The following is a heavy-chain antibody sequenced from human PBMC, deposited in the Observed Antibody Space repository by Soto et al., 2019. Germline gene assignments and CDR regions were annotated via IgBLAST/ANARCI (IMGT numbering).Heavy chain of an antibody. D-gene: IGHD4-4*01. CDR3: AAVDYKASHYYYGMDV. J-gene: IGHJ6*02. V-gene: IGHV1-58*02. Sequence: QMQLVQSGPEVKKPGTSVKVSCKASGFTFTSSAMQWVRQARGQRLEWIGWIVVGSGNTNYAQKFQERVTITRDMSTSTAYMELSSLRSEDTAVYYCAAVDYKASHYYYGMDVWGQGTTVTVSS. CDR2: IVVGSGNT. CDR1: GFTFTSSA.